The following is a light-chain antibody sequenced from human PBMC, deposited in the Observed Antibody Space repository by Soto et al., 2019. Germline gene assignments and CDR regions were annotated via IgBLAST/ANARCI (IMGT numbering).Light chain of an antibody. Sequence: QSVLTQPASVSGSPGQSITISCTGSSSDVGGHNHVSWYQQHTGKAPKLIMYEVGNRPSGVSNRFSGSKSGNTASLTISGFQAEDEADYYCNSYTSSSTHVFGTGTKVTVL. CDR1: SSDVGGHNH. J-gene: IGLJ1*01. V-gene: IGLV2-14*01. CDR3: NSYTSSSTHV. CDR2: EVG.